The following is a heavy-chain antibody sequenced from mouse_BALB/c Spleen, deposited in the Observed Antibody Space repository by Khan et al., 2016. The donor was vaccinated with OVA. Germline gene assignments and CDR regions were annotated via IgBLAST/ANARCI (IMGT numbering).Heavy chain of an antibody. CDR3: TRGGFSSVAY. CDR1: GYSFTSYL. J-gene: IGHJ3*01. D-gene: IGHD1-3*01. Sequence: VQLQQSGTVLARPGVSVKMSCKASGYSFTSYLIHWVKQRPGQGLEWIGDIYPGNSDTRYNQKFKDKAKLTSGTSASTAYMELSSLTNEDSAVYYCTRGGFSSVAYWGQGTLVTVSA. CDR2: IYPGNSDT. V-gene: IGHV1-5*01.